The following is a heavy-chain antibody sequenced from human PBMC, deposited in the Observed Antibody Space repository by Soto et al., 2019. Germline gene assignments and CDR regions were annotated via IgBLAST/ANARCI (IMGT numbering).Heavy chain of an antibody. CDR2: INPNSGGT. CDR3: ARGGGLRYSSGYGYYFDY. V-gene: IGHV1-2*04. Sequence: QVQLVQSGAEVKKPGASVKVSCKASGYTFTAYYMHWVRQAPGQGLEWMGWINPNSGGTNYAQKFQGWVTMTRDTSISTAYMELRRLRSDDTAVYCCARGGGLRYSSGYGYYFDYWGHGTLVTVTS. J-gene: IGHJ4*01. CDR1: GYTFTAYY. D-gene: IGHD5-18*01.